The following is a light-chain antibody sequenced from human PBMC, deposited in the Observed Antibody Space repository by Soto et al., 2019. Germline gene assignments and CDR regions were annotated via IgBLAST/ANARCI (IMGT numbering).Light chain of an antibody. CDR1: QSVSSSY. J-gene: IGKJ4*01. Sequence: EIVLTQSPGTLSLSPGERATLSCRASQSVSSSYLAWYQQKPGQAPRLLIYGASSRATGIPDRFSGSGSGTDVTLTIDSLESEDFAVYYCQQRTNWPLLTFGAGTRVEIK. CDR2: GAS. CDR3: QQRTNWPLLT. V-gene: IGKV3D-20*02.